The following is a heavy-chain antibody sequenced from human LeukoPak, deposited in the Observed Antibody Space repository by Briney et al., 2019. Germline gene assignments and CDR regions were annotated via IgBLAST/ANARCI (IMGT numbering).Heavy chain of an antibody. D-gene: IGHD3-22*01. Sequence: GGSLRLSCTASGFTFGDYAMSRVRQAPGKGLEWVGFIRSKAYGGTTEYAASVKGRFTISRDDSKSIAYLQMNRLKTEDTAVYYCTRPLFYYYDSSGYYYWGQGTLVTVSS. CDR2: IRSKAYGGTT. CDR3: TRPLFYYYDSSGYYY. V-gene: IGHV3-49*04. CDR1: GFTFGDYA. J-gene: IGHJ4*02.